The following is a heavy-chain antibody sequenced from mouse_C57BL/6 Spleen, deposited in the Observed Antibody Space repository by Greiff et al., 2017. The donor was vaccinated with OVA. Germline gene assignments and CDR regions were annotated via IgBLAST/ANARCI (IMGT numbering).Heavy chain of an antibody. D-gene: IGHD3-2*02. Sequence: VQLQESGPELVKPGASVKISCKASGYAFSSSWMNWVKQRPGKGLEWIGRIYPGDGDTNYNGKFKGKATLTADKSSSTAYMQLSSLTSEDSAVYFYAKTAQATYFDYWGQGTTLTVSS. CDR3: AKTAQATYFDY. CDR2: IYPGDGDT. CDR1: GYAFSSSW. V-gene: IGHV1-82*01. J-gene: IGHJ2*01.